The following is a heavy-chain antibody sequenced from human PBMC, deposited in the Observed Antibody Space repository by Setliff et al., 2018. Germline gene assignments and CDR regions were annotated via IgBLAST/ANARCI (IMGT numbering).Heavy chain of an antibody. J-gene: IGHJ4*02. V-gene: IGHV3-23*01. D-gene: IGHD6-13*01. Sequence: PGESLTISCAASGFTFNTYAMSWVRQPPGKGLEWVSSISDTALGIYYADSVRGRFTISRDNSKETLYLQMNSLRAEDTAVYYCVKDVVGYSSTWPKRDYFDYWGQGTWVTVSS. CDR3: VKDVVGYSSTWPKRDYFDY. CDR1: GFTFNTYA. CDR2: ISDTALGI.